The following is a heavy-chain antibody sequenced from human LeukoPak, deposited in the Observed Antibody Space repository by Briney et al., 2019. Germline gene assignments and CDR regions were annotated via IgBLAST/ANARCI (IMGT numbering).Heavy chain of an antibody. D-gene: IGHD4-17*01. CDR1: GFTFSSYW. CDR2: IRQDGSRK. Sequence: PGGSLRLSCAASGFTFSSYWMSWVRQAPGKGLEWVATIRQDGSRKYYVDSVKGRFTISRDNAKNSPYLQMNSLRAEDTAVYYCARESGSVTSEVDFDYWGQGTLVTVSS. J-gene: IGHJ4*02. V-gene: IGHV3-7*01. CDR3: ARESGSVTSEVDFDY.